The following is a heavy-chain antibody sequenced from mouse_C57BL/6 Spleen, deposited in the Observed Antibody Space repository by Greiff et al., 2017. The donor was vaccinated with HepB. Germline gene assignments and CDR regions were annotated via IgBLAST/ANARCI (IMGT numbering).Heavy chain of an antibody. Sequence: VKLVESGPGLVQPSQSLSITCTVSGFSLTSYGVHWVRQSPGKGLEWLGVIWSGGSTGYNAAFISRLSISKDNSKSQVFFKMNSLQADDTAIYYCASYYGYAWFAYWGQGTLVTVSA. J-gene: IGHJ3*01. V-gene: IGHV2-2*01. D-gene: IGHD2-2*01. CDR1: GFSLTSYG. CDR3: ASYYGYAWFAY. CDR2: IWSGGST.